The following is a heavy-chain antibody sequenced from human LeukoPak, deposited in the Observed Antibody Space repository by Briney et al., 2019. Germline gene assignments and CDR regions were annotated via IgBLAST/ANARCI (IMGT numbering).Heavy chain of an antibody. CDR1: GFTFSSYW. Sequence: GGSLRLSCAASGFTFSSYWMSWVRQAPGKGLEWVANIKQDGSEKYYVDSVKGRFTISRDNAKNSLYLQMNSLRAEDTAVYYCARDPDIVVVPAAMGDGMDVWGQGTTVTVSS. CDR3: ARDPDIVVVPAAMGDGMDV. D-gene: IGHD2-2*01. J-gene: IGHJ6*02. CDR2: IKQDGSEK. V-gene: IGHV3-7*01.